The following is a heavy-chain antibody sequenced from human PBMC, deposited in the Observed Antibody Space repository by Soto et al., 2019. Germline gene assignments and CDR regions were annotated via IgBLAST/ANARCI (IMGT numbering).Heavy chain of an antibody. CDR2: IYHSGST. CDR3: AGYGASSTYFDY. CDR1: GGSISSSNW. Sequence: QVQLQESGPGLVKPSGTLSLTCAVSGGSISSSNWWSWVRQPPGKGLEWIGEIYHSGSTNYNPSHKSRVTISVDKSKIQFSLILSSVTAADTAVYYCAGYGASSTYFDYWGQGTLVTVSS. J-gene: IGHJ4*02. V-gene: IGHV4-4*02. D-gene: IGHD3-10*01.